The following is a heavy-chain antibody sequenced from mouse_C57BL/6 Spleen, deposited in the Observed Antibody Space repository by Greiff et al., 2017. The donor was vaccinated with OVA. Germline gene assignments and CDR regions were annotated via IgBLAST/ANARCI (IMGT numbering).Heavy chain of an antibody. D-gene: IGHD3-2*02. CDR2: IDPSDSST. CDR1: GYTFTSYW. CDR3: ARYSSGYPHFDY. V-gene: IGHV1-69*01. Sequence: QVQLQQPGAELVMPGASVKLSCKASGYTFTSYWMHWVKQRPGQGLEWIGEIDPSDSSTNYNQKFKGKSTLTVDKSSSTAYMQLSSLTSEDSAVYYCARYSSGYPHFDYWGQGTTLTVSS. J-gene: IGHJ2*01.